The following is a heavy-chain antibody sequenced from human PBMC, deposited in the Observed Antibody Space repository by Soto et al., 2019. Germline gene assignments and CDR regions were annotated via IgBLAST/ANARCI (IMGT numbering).Heavy chain of an antibody. D-gene: IGHD1-26*01. CDR2: IIPIFGTA. Sequence: SVKVSCKASGGTFSSYAISWVRQAPGQGLEWMGGIIPIFGTANYAQKFQGRVTITADESTSTAYMELSSLRSEDTAVYYCAREGGGIVGARLGFDYWGQGTLVTVPQ. CDR1: GGTFSSYA. CDR3: AREGGGIVGARLGFDY. V-gene: IGHV1-69*13. J-gene: IGHJ4*02.